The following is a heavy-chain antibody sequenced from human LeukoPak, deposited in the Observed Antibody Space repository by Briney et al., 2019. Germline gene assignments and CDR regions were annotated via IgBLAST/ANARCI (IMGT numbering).Heavy chain of an antibody. J-gene: IGHJ4*02. Sequence: GGSLRLSCAASGFTFSSYSMNWVRQAPGKGLEWVSSISSSSSYIYYADSVKGRFTMSRDNAKNSLYLQMNSLRAEDTALYYCAKDLYSNGHPSNYFDYWGQGTLVTVSS. V-gene: IGHV3-21*04. CDR3: AKDLYSNGHPSNYFDY. CDR2: ISSSSSYI. CDR1: GFTFSSYS. D-gene: IGHD6-19*01.